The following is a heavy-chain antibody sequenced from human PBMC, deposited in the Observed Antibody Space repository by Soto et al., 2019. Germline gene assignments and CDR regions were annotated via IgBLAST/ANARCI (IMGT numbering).Heavy chain of an antibody. CDR3: AREGAVGATEL. CDR1: GGSISSYY. D-gene: IGHD1-26*01. Sequence: SEILSLTCTVSGGSISSYYWSWIRQPPGKGLEWIGYIYYSGSTNYNPSLKSRVTISVDTSKNQFSLKLSSVTAADTAVYYCAREGAVGATELWGQGTLVSVSS. J-gene: IGHJ4*02. V-gene: IGHV4-59*01. CDR2: IYYSGST.